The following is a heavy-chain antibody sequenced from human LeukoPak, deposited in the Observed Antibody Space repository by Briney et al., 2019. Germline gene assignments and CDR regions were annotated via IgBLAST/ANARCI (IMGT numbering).Heavy chain of an antibody. J-gene: IGHJ5*02. CDR1: GYTFTGYY. D-gene: IGHD3-16*02. CDR3: AWEGVIGNGWFDP. Sequence: GASVKVSCKASGYTFTGYYMHWVRQAPGQGLEWMGWINPNSGGTNYAQKFQGRVTMTRDTSISTAYMELSRLRSDDTAVYYCAWEGVIGNGWFDPWGQGTLVTVSS. CDR2: INPNSGGT. V-gene: IGHV1-2*02.